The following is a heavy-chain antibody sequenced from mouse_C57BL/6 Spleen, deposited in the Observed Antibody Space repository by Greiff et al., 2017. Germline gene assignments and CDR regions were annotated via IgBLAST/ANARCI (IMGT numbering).Heavy chain of an antibody. J-gene: IGHJ3*01. V-gene: IGHV1-26*01. CDR2: INPNNGGT. CDR1: GYTFTDYY. Sequence: VQLQQSGPELVKPGASVKISCKASGYTFTDYYMNWVKQSHGKSLEWIGDINPNNGGTSYNQKFKGKATLTVDKSSSTAYMELRSLTSEDSAVYYCARKGYGGFAYWGQGTLVTVSA. D-gene: IGHD3-1*01. CDR3: ARKGYGGFAY.